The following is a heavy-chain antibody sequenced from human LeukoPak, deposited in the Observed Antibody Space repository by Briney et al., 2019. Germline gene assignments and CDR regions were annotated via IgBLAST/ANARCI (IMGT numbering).Heavy chain of an antibody. CDR2: IIPILGIA. CDR3: AGGIVATTPNLDFDY. J-gene: IGHJ4*02. Sequence: ASVKVSCKASGGTFSSYAISWVRQAPGQGLEWMGRIIPILGIANYAQKFQGRVTITADKSTSTAYMELSSLRPEDTAVYYCAGGIVATTPNLDFDYWGQGTLVTVSS. V-gene: IGHV1-69*04. CDR1: GGTFSSYA. D-gene: IGHD5-12*01.